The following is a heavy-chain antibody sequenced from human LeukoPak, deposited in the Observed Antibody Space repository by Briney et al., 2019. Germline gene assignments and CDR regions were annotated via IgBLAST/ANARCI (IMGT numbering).Heavy chain of an antibody. Sequence: SETLSLTCTVSGGSIISSSYYWGWIRQPPGTGLEWIGSIYYSGNTYYNPSLKSRVTISVDTSKNQFSLKLSSVTAADTAVYYCARRTQGSGSYYSGFDYWGQGTLVTVSS. D-gene: IGHD3-10*01. J-gene: IGHJ4*02. V-gene: IGHV4-39*01. CDR1: GGSIISSSYY. CDR2: IYYSGNT. CDR3: ARRTQGSGSYYSGFDY.